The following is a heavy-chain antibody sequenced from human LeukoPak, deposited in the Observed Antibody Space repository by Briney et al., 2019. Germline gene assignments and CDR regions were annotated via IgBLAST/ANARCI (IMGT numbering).Heavy chain of an antibody. CDR1: GFTFDDFA. D-gene: IGHD1-14*01. J-gene: IGHJ6*03. V-gene: IGHV3-9*01. CDR3: AKDTSGNNFYYMDV. Sequence: GGSLRLSCEASGFTFDDFAMHWVRQALGKGLEWVSSISWNSADLVYADSVRGRFTISRDNAKESLYLQMSSLRAEDTALYYCAKDTSGNNFYYMDVWGKGTSVTVSS. CDR2: ISWNSADL.